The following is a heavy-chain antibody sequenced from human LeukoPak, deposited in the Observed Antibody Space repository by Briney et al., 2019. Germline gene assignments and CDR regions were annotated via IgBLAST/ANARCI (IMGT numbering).Heavy chain of an antibody. CDR2: IYPGDSDT. CDR3: VRPRGAYRSSGWYAAFDI. J-gene: IGHJ3*02. Sequence: GESLKISCKGSGYSFTSCWIGWVRQIPGKGLEWMGIIYPGDSDTRYSPSFQGQVTISADKSISTAYLQWSSLKASDTAMYYCVRPRGAYRSSGWYAAFDIWGQGTMVTVSS. V-gene: IGHV5-51*01. CDR1: GYSFTSCW. D-gene: IGHD6-19*01.